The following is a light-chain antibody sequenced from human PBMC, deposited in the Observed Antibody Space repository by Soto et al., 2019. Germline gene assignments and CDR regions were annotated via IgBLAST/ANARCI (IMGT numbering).Light chain of an antibody. Sequence: DIQMTQSPSSLSASVGDRVTITCRASQGISDYLAWYQQKAGEVPKLLIYAASTLESGVPSRFSGRGSGTDITLTISSLQPEDVATYYCQRHDGAFVTFGGGTKVEIK. CDR1: QGISDY. J-gene: IGKJ4*01. V-gene: IGKV1-27*01. CDR3: QRHDGAFVT. CDR2: AAS.